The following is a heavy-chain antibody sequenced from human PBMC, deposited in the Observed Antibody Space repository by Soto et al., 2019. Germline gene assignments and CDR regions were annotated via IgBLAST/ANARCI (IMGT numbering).Heavy chain of an antibody. CDR1: GFTFSSYS. D-gene: IGHD7-27*01. V-gene: IGHV3-48*01. Sequence: GGSLRLSCAASGFTFSSYSMNWVRQAPGKGLEWVSYISSSSSTIYYADSVKGRFTISRDNAKNSLYLQMNSLRAEDTAVYYCARDKLGILPKIHDYWGQGTLVTVSS. CDR2: ISSSSSTI. CDR3: ARDKLGILPKIHDY. J-gene: IGHJ4*02.